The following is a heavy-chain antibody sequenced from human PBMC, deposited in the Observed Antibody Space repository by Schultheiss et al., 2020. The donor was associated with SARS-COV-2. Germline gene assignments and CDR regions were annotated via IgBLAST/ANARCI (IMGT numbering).Heavy chain of an antibody. Sequence: GESLKISCAASGFTFSSYWMSWVRQAPGKGLEWVSAISGSGGSTYYADSVKGRFTISRDNSKNTLYLQMNSLRAEDTAVYYCANIYCSSTSCPVGPFDYWGQGTLVTVSS. CDR2: ISGSGGST. CDR3: ANIYCSSTSCPVGPFDY. CDR1: GFTFSSYW. J-gene: IGHJ4*02. V-gene: IGHV3-23*01. D-gene: IGHD2-2*01.